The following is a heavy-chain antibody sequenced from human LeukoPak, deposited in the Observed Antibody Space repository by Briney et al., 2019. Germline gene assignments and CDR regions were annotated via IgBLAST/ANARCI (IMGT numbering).Heavy chain of an antibody. V-gene: IGHV3-23*01. CDR2: IHGSDDNT. CDR1: GFTFSSNA. J-gene: IGHJ4*02. Sequence: GGSLRLSCAASGFTFSSNAMTWVRQAPGKGLEWVSAIHGSDDNTHYADSVKGRFTISRDKSKNTLYLQMNSLRAEDTAVYYCARGPMLRGVIIRRSKSGYFDCWGQGTLVTVSS. CDR3: ARGPMLRGVIIRRSKSGYFDC. D-gene: IGHD3-10*01.